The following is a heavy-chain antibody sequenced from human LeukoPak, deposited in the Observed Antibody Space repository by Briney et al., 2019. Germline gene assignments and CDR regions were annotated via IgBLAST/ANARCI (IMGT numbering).Heavy chain of an antibody. V-gene: IGHV1-2*04. CDR3: AITMPSRDNWFDP. J-gene: IGHJ5*02. CDR2: INPNSGGT. CDR1: GYTFTGYY. Sequence: ASVKVSCKASGYTFTGYYMHWVRQAPGQGLEWMGWINPNSGGTNYAQKFQGWVTMTRDTSISTAYMELSRLRSDDTAVYYRAITMPSRDNWFDPWGQGTLVTVSS. D-gene: IGHD3-10*01.